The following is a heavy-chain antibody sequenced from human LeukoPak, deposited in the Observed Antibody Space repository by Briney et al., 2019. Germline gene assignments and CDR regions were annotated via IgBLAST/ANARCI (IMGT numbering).Heavy chain of an antibody. CDR1: GYTFTDYY. Sequence: ASVKVSCEASGYTFTDYYMHWVRQAPGQGLEWMRWINPNSGGTNYAQNFQGRVTMTGDTSISTAYMELSRLRSDDTAVYYCARDLEVWGQGTLVAVSS. CDR2: INPNSGGT. V-gene: IGHV1-2*02. J-gene: IGHJ4*02. CDR3: ARDLEV.